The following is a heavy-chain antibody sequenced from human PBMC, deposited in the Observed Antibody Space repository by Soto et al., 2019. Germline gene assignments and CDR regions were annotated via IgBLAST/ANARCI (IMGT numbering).Heavy chain of an antibody. CDR1: GFTFSSYW. D-gene: IGHD6-13*01. J-gene: IGHJ3*02. CDR2: INSDGSST. V-gene: IGHV3-74*01. CDR3: AMIPPYSIIWYGGHHDSFDI. Sequence: VGSLRLSCAASGFTFSSYWMHWVRQAPGKGLVWVSRINSDGSSTSYADSVKGRFTISRDNAKNTLYLQMNSLRAEDTAVYYCAMIPPYSIIWYGGHHDSFDIWGQGTMVTVSS.